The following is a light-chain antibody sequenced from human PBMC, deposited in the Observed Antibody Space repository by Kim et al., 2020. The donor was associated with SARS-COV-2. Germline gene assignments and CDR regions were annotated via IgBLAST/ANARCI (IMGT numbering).Light chain of an antibody. CDR1: QSVSSY. CDR3: QQRSNEPWT. V-gene: IGKV3-11*01. J-gene: IGKJ1*01. Sequence: EIVLTQSPATLSLSPGERATLSCRASQSVSSYLAWYQQKPGQAPRLLIYDASNRATGIPARFSGSGSGTDFTLTISSLEPEDFAVYYCQQRSNEPWTFGQGTKVDIK. CDR2: DAS.